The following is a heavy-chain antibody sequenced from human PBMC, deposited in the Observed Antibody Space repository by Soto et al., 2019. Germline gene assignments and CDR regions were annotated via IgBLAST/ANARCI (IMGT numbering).Heavy chain of an antibody. CDR3: ARAGGETDYYYGMDV. V-gene: IGHV1-46*02. CDR1: GFAFNNYY. D-gene: IGHD7-27*01. J-gene: IGHJ6*02. CDR2: INPGGGTT. Sequence: QVQLVQSGAEVKKPGASVKVSCKASGFAFNNYYMHWVRQAPGHGLEWMGIINPGGGTTTYTLKFQARVNMTRDTSTSTVFMELSSLRSDDTAVYYCARAGGETDYYYGMDVWGQGTTVTVSS.